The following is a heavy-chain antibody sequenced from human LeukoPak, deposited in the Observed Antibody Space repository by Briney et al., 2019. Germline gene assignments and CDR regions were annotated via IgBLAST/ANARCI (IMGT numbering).Heavy chain of an antibody. CDR1: GFTFSSYA. CDR2: ISGSGGST. J-gene: IGHJ4*02. V-gene: IGHV3-23*01. D-gene: IGHD5-24*01. Sequence: GESLRLSCAASGFTFSSYAMSWVRQAPGKGLEWVSAISGSGGSTYYADSVKGRFTISRDNSKNTLYLQMNSRRAEDTAVYYCANRDGYLPYNFDYWGQGTLVTVSS. CDR3: ANRDGYLPYNFDY.